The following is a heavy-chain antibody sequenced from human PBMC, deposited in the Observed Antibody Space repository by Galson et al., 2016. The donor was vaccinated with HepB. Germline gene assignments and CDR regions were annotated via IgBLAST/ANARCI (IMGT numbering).Heavy chain of an antibody. Sequence: SLRLFCAASGFTFNSYGMHWVRQAPGKGLEWVAVISYDGSNKYYADSVKGRFTISRDNSKNTLFLQMNSLRAEDTAVYYCARGPGSTRYNDAFDIWGQGTMVTVSS. CDR2: ISYDGSNK. D-gene: IGHD5-24*01. J-gene: IGHJ3*02. V-gene: IGHV3-30*03. CDR1: GFTFNSYG. CDR3: ARGPGSTRYNDAFDI.